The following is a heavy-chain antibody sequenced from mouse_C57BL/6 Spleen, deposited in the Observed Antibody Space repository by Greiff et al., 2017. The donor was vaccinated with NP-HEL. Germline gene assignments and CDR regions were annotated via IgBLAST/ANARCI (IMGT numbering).Heavy chain of an antibody. Sequence: QVQLQQPGAELVRPGTSVKLSCKASGYTFTSYWMHWVKQRPGQGLEWIGVIDPSDSYTNYNQKFKGKATLTVDTSSSTAYMQLSSLTTEVSAGSKCARRRNTGIDYWGQGTTLTVSS. V-gene: IGHV1-59*01. CDR1: GYTFTSYW. D-gene: IGHD5-2*01. J-gene: IGHJ2*01. CDR3: ARRRNTGIDY. CDR2: IDPSDSYT.